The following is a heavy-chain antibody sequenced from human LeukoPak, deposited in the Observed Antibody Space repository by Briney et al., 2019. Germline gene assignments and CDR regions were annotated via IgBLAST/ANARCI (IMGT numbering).Heavy chain of an antibody. Sequence: GGSLRLSCAASGFTFSSYAMHLVRQAPGKGLEWGAVISYDGSNEYYADSVKGRFTISRDTSKNTLYLQMNSLRAEDTAVYYCARAPAGYSSSWYFDYWGQGTLVTVSS. CDR3: ARAPAGYSSSWYFDY. V-gene: IGHV3-30*01. D-gene: IGHD6-13*01. CDR1: GFTFSSYA. J-gene: IGHJ4*02. CDR2: ISYDGSNE.